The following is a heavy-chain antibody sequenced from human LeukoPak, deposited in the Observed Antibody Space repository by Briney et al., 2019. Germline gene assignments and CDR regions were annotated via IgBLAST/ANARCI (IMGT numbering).Heavy chain of an antibody. CDR2: ISYDGSNK. V-gene: IGHV3-30-3*01. J-gene: IGHJ4*02. CDR1: GFTFSSYA. Sequence: GRSPRLSCAASGFTFSSYAMHWVRQAPGKRLEWVAVISYDGSNKYYADSVKGRFTISRDNSKNTLYLQMNSLRAEDTAVYYRARDSEWEPTYVDYWGQGTLVTVSS. CDR3: ARDSEWEPTYVDY. D-gene: IGHD1-26*01.